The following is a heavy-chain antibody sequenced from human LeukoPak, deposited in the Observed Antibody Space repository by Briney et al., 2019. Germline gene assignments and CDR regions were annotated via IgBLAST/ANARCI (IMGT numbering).Heavy chain of an antibody. D-gene: IGHD2-8*01. CDR1: GFTFSSYS. Sequence: GGSLRLSSAASGFTFSSYSMNWVRQAPGKGLEWVSSISSSSSYIYYADSVKGRFTISRDNAKNSLYLQMNSLRAEDTAVYYCARSAQGLYVDYWGQGTLVTVSS. V-gene: IGHV3-21*01. CDR3: ARSAQGLYVDY. CDR2: ISSSSSYI. J-gene: IGHJ4*02.